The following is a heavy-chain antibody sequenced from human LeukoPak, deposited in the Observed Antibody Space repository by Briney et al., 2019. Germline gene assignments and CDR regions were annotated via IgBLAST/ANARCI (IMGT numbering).Heavy chain of an antibody. CDR3: ARDDSGWYVSYYYYGMDV. D-gene: IGHD6-19*01. J-gene: IGHJ6*02. V-gene: IGHV1-8*01. Sequence: ASVKVSCKASGYTFTSYDINWVRQATGQGLEWMGWMNPNSGNTGYAQKFQGGVTMTRNTSISTAYMELSSLRSEDTAVYYCARDDSGWYVSYYYYGMDVWGQGTTVTVSS. CDR1: GYTFTSYD. CDR2: MNPNSGNT.